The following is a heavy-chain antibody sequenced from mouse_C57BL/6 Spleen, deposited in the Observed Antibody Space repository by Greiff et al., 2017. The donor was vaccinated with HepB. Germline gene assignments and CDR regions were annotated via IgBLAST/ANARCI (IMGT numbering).Heavy chain of an antibody. D-gene: IGHD1-1*01. CDR1: GYAFSSSW. V-gene: IGHV1-82*01. CDR2: IYPGDGDT. CDR3: ARGIITTVEFAY. Sequence: VQLQQSGPELVKPGASVKISCKASGYAFSSSWMTWVKQRPGKGLEWIGRIYPGDGDTNYNGKFKGKATLTADKSSSTAYMQLSSLTSEDSAVYFCARGIITTVEFAYWGQGTLVTVSA. J-gene: IGHJ3*01.